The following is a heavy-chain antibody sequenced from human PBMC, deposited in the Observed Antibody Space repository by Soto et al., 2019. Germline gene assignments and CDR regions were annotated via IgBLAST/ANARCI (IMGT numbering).Heavy chain of an antibody. J-gene: IGHJ6*03. CDR1: GGSISSYY. CDR3: ARDSPGLDCTNGVCYLLSHYMDV. D-gene: IGHD2-8*01. CDR2: IYYSGST. Sequence: SETLSLTCTVSGGSISSYYWSWIRQPPGKGLEWIGYIYYSGSTNYNPSLKSRVTISVDTSKNQFSLKLSSVTAADTAVYYCARDSPGLDCTNGVCYLLSHYMDVWGKGTTVTVSS. V-gene: IGHV4-59*12.